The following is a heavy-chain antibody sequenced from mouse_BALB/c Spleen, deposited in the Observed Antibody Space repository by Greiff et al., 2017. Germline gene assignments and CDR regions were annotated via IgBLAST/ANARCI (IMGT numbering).Heavy chain of an antibody. CDR2: IDPSDSYT. D-gene: IGHD1-1*01. CDR3: TRKEYGSSYWYFDV. J-gene: IGHJ1*01. V-gene: IGHV1S127*01. CDR1: GYTFTSYW. Sequence: VQLQQPGAELVKPGASVKMSCKASGYTFTSYWMHWVKQRPGQGLEWIGVIDPSDSYTSYNQKFKGKATLTVDTSSSTAYMQLSSLTSEDSAVYYCTRKEYGSSYWYFDVWGAGTTVTVSS.